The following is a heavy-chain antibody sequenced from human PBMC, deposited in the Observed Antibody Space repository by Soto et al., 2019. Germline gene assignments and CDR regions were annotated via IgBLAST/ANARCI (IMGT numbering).Heavy chain of an antibody. CDR2: IYYSGST. D-gene: IGHD6-19*01. J-gene: IGHJ5*02. V-gene: IGHV4-39*01. Sequence: SETLSLTCTVSGGSISSSSYYWGWIRQPPGKGLEWIGSIYYSGSTYYNPSLKSRVTISVDTSKNQFSLKLSSVTAADTAVYYCARSARQWPWINWFDPWGQGTLVTVS. CDR1: GGSISSSSYY. CDR3: ARSARQWPWINWFDP.